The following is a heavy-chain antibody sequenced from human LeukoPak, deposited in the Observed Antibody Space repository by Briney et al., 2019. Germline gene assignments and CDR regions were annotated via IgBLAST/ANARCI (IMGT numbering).Heavy chain of an antibody. CDR1: GFTFSSYG. CDR3: AREKPETPYSSGWPRPFDY. J-gene: IGHJ4*02. CDR2: IWYDGSNK. Sequence: GGSLRLSCAASGFTFSSYGMHWVRQAPGKGLEWVAVIWYDGSNKYYADSVKGRFTISRDNSKNTLYLQMNSLRAEDTAVYYCAREKPETPYSSGWPRPFDYWGQGTLVTVSS. D-gene: IGHD6-19*01. V-gene: IGHV3-33*01.